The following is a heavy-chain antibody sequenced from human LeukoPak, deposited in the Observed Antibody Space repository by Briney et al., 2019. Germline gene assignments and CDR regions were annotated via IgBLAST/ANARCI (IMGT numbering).Heavy chain of an antibody. CDR2: IPSDGTEK. CDR1: GFTFSSYS. CDR3: AKTRGVTTPYYYYMDV. D-gene: IGHD2-21*02. V-gene: IGHV3-30*02. Sequence: PGGSLRLSCAASGFTFSSYSMNWVRQAPGKGLEWVAFIPSDGTEKDYADSVKGRFTISRDNSKNTVYLQMNSLRAEDTAVYYCAKTRGVTTPYYYYMDVWGKGTGVIVSS. J-gene: IGHJ6*03.